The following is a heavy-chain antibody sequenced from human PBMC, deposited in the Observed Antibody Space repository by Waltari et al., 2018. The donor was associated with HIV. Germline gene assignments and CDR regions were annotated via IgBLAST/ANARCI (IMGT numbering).Heavy chain of an antibody. D-gene: IGHD1-26*01. Sequence: EVHLVESGGGLVHPGGSLKLSSSVSGLPFDPDWITRVRQAPGKGLEWVANINQDGSEAYSSDSAKGRFTIFKDTAKNLLFLQMNRLTDDDTAVYYCARGRGALDYWGQGTLVTVSS. CDR2: INQDGSEA. CDR3: ARGRGALDY. J-gene: IGHJ4*02. V-gene: IGHV3-7*01. CDR1: GLPFDPDW.